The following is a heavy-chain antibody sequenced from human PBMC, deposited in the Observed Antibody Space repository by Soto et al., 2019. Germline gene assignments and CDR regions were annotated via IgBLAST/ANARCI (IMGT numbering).Heavy chain of an antibody. J-gene: IGHJ4*02. V-gene: IGHV1-58*01. Sequence: SVKVSCKASGFTFTSSAVQWVRQARGQRLEWIGWIVVGSGNTNYAQKFQERVTITRDMSTSTAYMELSSPRSEDTAVYYCAADLGTTVTMLDYWGQGTLVTVSS. D-gene: IGHD4-17*01. CDR2: IVVGSGNT. CDR1: GFTFTSSA. CDR3: AADLGTTVTMLDY.